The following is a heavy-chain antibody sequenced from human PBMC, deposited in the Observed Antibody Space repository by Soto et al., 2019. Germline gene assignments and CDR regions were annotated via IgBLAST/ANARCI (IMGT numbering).Heavy chain of an antibody. CDR1: GFTVRTNY. Sequence: EVHLVESGGDLVQPGGSLRLSCAASGFTVRTNYMNWVRQAPGKGLQWVSVIHSDGTAYYADSVEGRFTISRDGSKNTLYLQMISLIAEYTAIYCSARDPFGTDIGGGADFDLWGQGPLVTVSS. V-gene: IGHV3-53*01. CDR3: ARDPFGTDIGGGADFDL. CDR2: IHSDGTA. J-gene: IGHJ4*02. D-gene: IGHD3-16*01.